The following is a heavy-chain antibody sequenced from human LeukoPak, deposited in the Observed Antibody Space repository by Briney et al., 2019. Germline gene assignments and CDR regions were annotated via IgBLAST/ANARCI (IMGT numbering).Heavy chain of an antibody. CDR3: AGAYYDFWSGYSFPYFDY. CDR2: IYYSGST. CDR1: GGSISSSSYY. Sequence: SETLSLTCTVSGGSISSSSYYWGWIRQPPGKGLEWIGSIYYSGSTYYNPSLKSRVTISVDTSKNQFSLKLSSVTAADTAVYYCAGAYYDFWSGYSFPYFDYWGQGTLVTVSS. V-gene: IGHV4-39*07. J-gene: IGHJ4*02. D-gene: IGHD3-3*01.